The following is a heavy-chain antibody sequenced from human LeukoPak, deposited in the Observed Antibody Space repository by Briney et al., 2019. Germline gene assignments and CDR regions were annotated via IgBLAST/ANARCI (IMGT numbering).Heavy chain of an antibody. D-gene: IGHD3-9*01. CDR1: GGSFSGYY. CDR2: INHSGST. V-gene: IGHV4-34*01. CDR3: ARGPDILTGHNWFDP. Sequence: PSETLSLTCAVYGGSFSGYYWSWIRQPPGKGLEWIGEINHSGSTNYNPSLKSRVTISVDTSKNQFSLKLSSVTAADTAVYYCARGPDILTGHNWFDPWGQGTLVTVSS. J-gene: IGHJ5*02.